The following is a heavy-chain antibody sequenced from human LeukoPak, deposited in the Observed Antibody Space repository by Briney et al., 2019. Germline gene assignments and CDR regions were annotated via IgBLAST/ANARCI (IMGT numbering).Heavy chain of an antibody. D-gene: IGHD3-10*01. CDR1: GDSISSLF. V-gene: IGHV4-4*07. CDR3: ARDSGTTGEVKFDP. Sequence: SSETLSLTCSVSGDSISSLFLSWIRQPAGKGLEWIGRIYGSRSTTYNPSLKSRVTMSVDTSKNQFSLKLTSVTAADTAVYYCARDSGTTGEVKFDPWGHGILVTVSS. CDR2: IYGSRST. J-gene: IGHJ5*02.